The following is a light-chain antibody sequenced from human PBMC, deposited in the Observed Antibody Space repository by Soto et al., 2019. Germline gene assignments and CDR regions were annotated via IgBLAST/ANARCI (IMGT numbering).Light chain of an antibody. CDR1: QSISGD. CDR3: QQYGTSPLT. J-gene: IGKJ4*01. CDR2: GAS. V-gene: IGKV3D-15*02. Sequence: EIVMKQSPATLSVSPGERATLSCRASQSISGDLAWYQQKPGQSPRLLIYGASNRASGTPDRFSGSGSGTDFTLTITRLEPEDFAVYYCQQYGTSPLTFGGGSKVDIK.